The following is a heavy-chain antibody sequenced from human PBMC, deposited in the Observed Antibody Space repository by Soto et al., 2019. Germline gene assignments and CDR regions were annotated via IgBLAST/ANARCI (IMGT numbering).Heavy chain of an antibody. D-gene: IGHD2-15*01. CDR1: GGTFSSYA. V-gene: IGHV1-69*13. CDR3: ARGGYCSGGSCYYEDYYYGMDV. J-gene: IGHJ6*02. CDR2: IIPIFGTA. Sequence: GASVKVSCKASGGTFSSYAISWVRQAPGQGLEWMGGIIPIFGTANYAQKFQGRVTITADESTSTAYMELSSLRSEDTAVYYCARGGYCSGGSCYYEDYYYGMDVWGQGTTVTVSS.